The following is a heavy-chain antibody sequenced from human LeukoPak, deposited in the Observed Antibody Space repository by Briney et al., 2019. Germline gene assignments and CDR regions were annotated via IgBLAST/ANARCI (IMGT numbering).Heavy chain of an antibody. D-gene: IGHD3-9*01. CDR2: IYHSGSN. CDR3: ARDLRYFDWLYFDY. J-gene: IGHJ4*02. CDR1: GGSFSGYY. V-gene: IGHV4-38-2*02. Sequence: PSETLSLTCAVYGGSFSGYYWGWIRQPPGKGLEWIGSIYHSGSNYYNPSLKSRVTISVDTSKNQFSLKLSSVTAADTAVYYCARDLRYFDWLYFDYWGQGTLVTVSS.